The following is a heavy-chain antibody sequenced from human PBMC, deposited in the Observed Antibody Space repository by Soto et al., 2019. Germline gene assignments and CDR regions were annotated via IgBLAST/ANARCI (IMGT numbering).Heavy chain of an antibody. CDR1: GFTFSSYG. J-gene: IGHJ6*02. V-gene: IGHV3-30*18. Sequence: PGGSLRLSCAASGFTFSSYGMHWVRQAPGKGLEWVAVISYDGSNKYYADSVKGRFTISRDNSKNTLYLQMNSLRAEDTAVYYCAKAHYGDLVYYYYYGMDVWGQGTTVTVSS. CDR3: AKAHYGDLVYYYYYGMDV. D-gene: IGHD4-17*01. CDR2: ISYDGSNK.